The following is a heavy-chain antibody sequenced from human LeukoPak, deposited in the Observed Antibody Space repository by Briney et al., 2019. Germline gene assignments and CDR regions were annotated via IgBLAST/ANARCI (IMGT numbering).Heavy chain of an antibody. V-gene: IGHV1-2*06. J-gene: IGHJ4*02. D-gene: IGHD2-15*01. CDR2: TNPNSGGT. CDR3: AFSAGRDLGYCSGGSCPFDY. Sequence: ASVKVSCKASGYTFTGYYMHWVRQAPGQGLEWMGRTNPNSGGTNYAQKFQGRVTMTRDTSISTAYMELSRLRSDDTAVYYCAFSAGRDLGYCSGGSCPFDYWGQGTLVTVSS. CDR1: GYTFTGYY.